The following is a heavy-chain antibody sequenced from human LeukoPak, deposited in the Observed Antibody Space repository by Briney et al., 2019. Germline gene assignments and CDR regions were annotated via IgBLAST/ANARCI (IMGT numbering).Heavy chain of an antibody. CDR1: GYTFTSYG. V-gene: IGHV1-3*03. Sequence: ASVKVSCKASGYTFTSYGISWVRQAPGQGLEWMGWINAGNGNTKYSQDFQGRVTITRDASASTAYMELSSLRSEDMAVYYCARGRWTSHAVGYYLDNWGQGTLVTVSS. CDR2: INAGNGNT. J-gene: IGHJ4*02. D-gene: IGHD3-16*01. CDR3: ARGRWTSHAVGYYLDN.